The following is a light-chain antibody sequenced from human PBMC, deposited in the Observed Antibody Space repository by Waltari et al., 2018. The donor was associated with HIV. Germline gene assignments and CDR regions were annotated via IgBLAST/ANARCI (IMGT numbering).Light chain of an antibody. CDR3: NSYTSSSTPYV. Sequence: QSALTQPASVSGSPGQSITISCTGTSSDIGGYNYVSWYQQHPGKAPKLLIYEVSTRPSGVSNRFSASKSGNTASLTISGLQAEDEADYYCNSYTSSSTPYVFGTGTKVTVL. J-gene: IGLJ1*01. V-gene: IGLV2-14*03. CDR2: EVS. CDR1: SSDIGGYNY.